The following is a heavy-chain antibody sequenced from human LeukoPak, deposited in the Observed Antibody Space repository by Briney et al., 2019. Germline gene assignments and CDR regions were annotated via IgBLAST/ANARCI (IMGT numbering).Heavy chain of an antibody. J-gene: IGHJ4*02. CDR1: GGSINSGNYY. Sequence: SETLSLTCTVSGGSINSGNYYWSWIRQPAGKGLEWIGHIYTSGSTSYNPSLKSRVTISIDTSKNQFSLKLSSVTAADTAVYYCARVSHSSSWEPYFDYWGQGTLVTVSS. CDR2: IYTSGST. CDR3: ARVSHSSSWEPYFDY. D-gene: IGHD6-13*01. V-gene: IGHV4-61*09.